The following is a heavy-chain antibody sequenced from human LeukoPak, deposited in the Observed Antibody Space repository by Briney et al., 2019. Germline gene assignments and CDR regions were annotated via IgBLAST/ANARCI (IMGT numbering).Heavy chain of an antibody. CDR3: TRQSFYGDYEFDY. CDR1: EFSVGSNY. V-gene: IGHV3-74*01. CDR2: TNSDGSST. D-gene: IGHD4-17*01. J-gene: IGHJ4*02. Sequence: GGSLRLSCAASEFSVGSNYMTWVRQAPGKGLEWVSHTNSDGSSTGYADSVKGRFTISRDNAKNTVYLQMNSLRAEDTAVYYCTRQSFYGDYEFDYWGQGTLVTVSS.